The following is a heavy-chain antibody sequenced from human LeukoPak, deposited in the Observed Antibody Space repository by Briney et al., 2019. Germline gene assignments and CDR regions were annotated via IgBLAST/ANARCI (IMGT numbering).Heavy chain of an antibody. V-gene: IGHV1-18*01. J-gene: IGHJ4*02. CDR3: ARDRDYGSGSYYNRFDY. CDR1: GYTFTSYA. D-gene: IGHD3-10*01. Sequence: ASVKVSCKASGYTFTSYAMHWVRQAPGQGLEWMGWISAYNGNTNYAQKLQGRVTMTTDTSTSTAYMELRSLRSDDTAVYYCARDRDYGSGSYYNRFDYWGQGTLVTVS. CDR2: ISAYNGNT.